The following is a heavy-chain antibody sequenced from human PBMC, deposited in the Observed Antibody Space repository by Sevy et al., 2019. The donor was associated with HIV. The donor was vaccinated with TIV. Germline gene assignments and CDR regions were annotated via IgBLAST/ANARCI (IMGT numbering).Heavy chain of an antibody. D-gene: IGHD1-26*01. J-gene: IGHJ4*02. V-gene: IGHV4-59*01. CDR3: ARDSGAYIPLFDS. CDR2: VSHSGFT. CDR1: GGSMSSFY. Sequence: SETLSLICTFSGGSMSSFYWNWIRQSPGKGLEWIGYVSHSGFTNYNPSLESRVTISLDTSKSQFSLKLKSVTAADTAVYYCARDSGAYIPLFDSWGLGTLVTVSS.